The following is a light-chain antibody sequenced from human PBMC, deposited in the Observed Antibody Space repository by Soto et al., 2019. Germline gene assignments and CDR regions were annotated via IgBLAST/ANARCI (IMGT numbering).Light chain of an antibody. CDR1: SSDVGGHDY. CDR2: EVS. J-gene: IGLJ2*01. CDR3: SSYTTGSRMV. V-gene: IGLV2-14*01. Sequence: QSVLTQPASVSGSPGQSITISCTGTSSDVGGHDYVSWYQQHPGKAPKLMIYEVSHRPSGVSDRFSGSRSDNTASLTLSGLQAEDAAAYYCSSYTTGSRMVFGGGTKLTVL.